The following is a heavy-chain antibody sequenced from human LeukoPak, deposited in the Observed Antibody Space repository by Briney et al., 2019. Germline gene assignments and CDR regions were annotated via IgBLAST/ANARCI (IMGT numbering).Heavy chain of an antibody. CDR2: ISYDGSNK. CDR1: GFTFSSYA. CDR3: ARAFPNSGGFDY. Sequence: GGSLILSCAASGFTFSSYAMHWVRQAPGKGLEWVAVISYDGSNKYYADSVKGRFTISRDNSKNTLYLQMNSLRAEDTAVYYCARAFPNSGGFDYWGQGTLVTVSS. J-gene: IGHJ4*02. V-gene: IGHV3-30-3*01. D-gene: IGHD6-25*01.